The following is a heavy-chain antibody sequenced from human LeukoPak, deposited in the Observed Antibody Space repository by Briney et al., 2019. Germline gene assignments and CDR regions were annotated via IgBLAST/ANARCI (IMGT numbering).Heavy chain of an antibody. CDR3: ARGTLLRSRSFDY. CDR1: SGSFSGYY. V-gene: IGHV4-34*01. Sequence: SETLSLTCAVYSGSFSGYYWSWIRQPPGKGLEWIGEINHSGSTNYNPSLKSRVTISVDTSKNQFSLKLSSVTAADTAVYYCARGTLLRSRSFDYWGQGTLVTVSS. J-gene: IGHJ4*02. CDR2: INHSGST. D-gene: IGHD2-15*01.